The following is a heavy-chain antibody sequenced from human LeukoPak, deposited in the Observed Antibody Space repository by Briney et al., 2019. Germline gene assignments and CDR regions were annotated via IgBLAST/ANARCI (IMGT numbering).Heavy chain of an antibody. CDR2: IRYDGSNK. CDR1: GFTFSSYG. D-gene: IGHD5-18*01. J-gene: IGHJ4*02. V-gene: IGHV3-30*02. Sequence: GGSLRLPCAASGFTFSSYGMHWVRQAPGKGLEWVAFIRYDGSNKYYADSVKGRFTISRDNSKNTPYLQMNSLRAEDTAVYYCAKERDTAMVTIDYWGQGTLVTVSS. CDR3: AKERDTAMVTIDY.